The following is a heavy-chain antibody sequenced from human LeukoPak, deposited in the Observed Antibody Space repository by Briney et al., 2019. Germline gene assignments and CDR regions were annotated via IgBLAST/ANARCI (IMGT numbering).Heavy chain of an antibody. J-gene: IGHJ6*03. CDR2: MNPNSGNT. D-gene: IGHD2-2*01. CDR3: ARGPLETSDYYYYMDV. CDR1: GYTFTSYD. V-gene: IGHV1-8*03. Sequence: ASVKVSCKASGYTFTSYDINWVRQATGQGLEWMGWMNPNSGNTGYAQKFQGRVTITRNTSISTAYMELSSLRSEDTAVYYCARGPLETSDYYYYMDVWGKGTTVTVSS.